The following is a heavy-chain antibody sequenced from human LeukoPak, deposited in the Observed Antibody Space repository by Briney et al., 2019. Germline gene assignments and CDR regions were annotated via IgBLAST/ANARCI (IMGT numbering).Heavy chain of an antibody. J-gene: IGHJ4*01. V-gene: IGHV3-30-3*01. CDR3: AKEYSSSWEIMGDY. CDR2: ISYDGSNK. Sequence: GGSLRLSCAASGFTFSSYAMHWVRQAPGKGLEWVAVISYDGSNKYYADSVKGRFTISRDNSKNTLYLQMNSLRAEDTAVYYCAKEYSSSWEIMGDYWGQGNLVTVSS. D-gene: IGHD6-13*01. CDR1: GFTFSSYA.